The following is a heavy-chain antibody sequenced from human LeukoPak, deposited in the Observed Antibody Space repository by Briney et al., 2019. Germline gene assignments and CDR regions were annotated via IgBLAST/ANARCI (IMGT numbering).Heavy chain of an antibody. J-gene: IGHJ4*02. D-gene: IGHD3-10*01. Sequence: GGSLRLSCAASGFTFSSYGMHWVRQAPGKGLEWVAVISYDGSNKYYADSVKGRFTISRDNSKNTLYLQMNSLRAEDTAVYYCAKDGMVRGVTSNFDCWGQGTLVTVSS. V-gene: IGHV3-30*18. CDR2: ISYDGSNK. CDR1: GFTFSSYG. CDR3: AKDGMVRGVTSNFDC.